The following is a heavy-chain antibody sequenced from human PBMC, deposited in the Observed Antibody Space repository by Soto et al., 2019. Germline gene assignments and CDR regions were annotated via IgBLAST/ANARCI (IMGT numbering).Heavy chain of an antibody. CDR2: LSGSGLTT. V-gene: IGHV3-23*01. D-gene: IGHD3-3*01. J-gene: IGHJ4*02. CDR3: ARALDFWSAYFDY. CDR1: EFTFSSYA. Sequence: PGGSLRLSCAASEFTFSSYAMAWVRQAPGKGLEWVSGLSGSGLTTYYADSVKGRFTISRDNSKNTLYLQMNSLRAEDTAVYYCARALDFWSAYFDYWGQGTLVTVSS.